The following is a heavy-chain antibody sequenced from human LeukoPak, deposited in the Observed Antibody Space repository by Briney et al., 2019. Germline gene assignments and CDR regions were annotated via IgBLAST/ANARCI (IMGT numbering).Heavy chain of an antibody. CDR3: AKEDRRGRHFDY. V-gene: IGHV3-9*01. Sequence: GGSLRLSCAASGFTFDDYTMHWVRQAPGKGLEWVSGISWNSGSIGYADSVKGRFTISRDNAKNSLYLQMNSLRAEDTALYYCAKEDRRGRHFDYWGQGALVTASS. CDR2: ISWNSGSI. CDR1: GFTFDDYT. J-gene: IGHJ4*02. D-gene: IGHD3-16*01.